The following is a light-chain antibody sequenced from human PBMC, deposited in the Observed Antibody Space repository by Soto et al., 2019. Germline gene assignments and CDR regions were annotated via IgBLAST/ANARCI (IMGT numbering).Light chain of an antibody. V-gene: IGLV4-69*01. CDR3: QSCGPGIVV. CDR2: LNSDGSH. J-gene: IGLJ2*01. CDR1: SGHSSYA. Sequence: QLVLTQSPSASASLGASVKLTCTLSSGHSSYAIAWHQQQPEKGPRYLMKLNSDGSHSKGDGIPDRFSGSSSGAERYLTMFGLPSAEEAVYYNQSCGPGIVVLGGGTKLTLL.